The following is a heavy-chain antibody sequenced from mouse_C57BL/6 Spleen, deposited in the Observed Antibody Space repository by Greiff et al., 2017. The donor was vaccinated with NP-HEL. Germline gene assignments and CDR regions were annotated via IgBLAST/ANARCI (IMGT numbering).Heavy chain of an antibody. J-gene: IGHJ2*01. V-gene: IGHV1-18*01. CDR2: INPNNGGP. Sequence: VQLQQSGPELVKPGASVKIPCKASGYTFTDYNMDWVKQSHGKSLEWIGDINPNNGGPIYNQKFKGKATLTVDKSSSTTYMELRSLTSEDTAVYYCARGGDGYDYFDYWGQGTTLTVSS. CDR3: ARGGDGYDYFDY. D-gene: IGHD2-2*01. CDR1: GYTFTDYN.